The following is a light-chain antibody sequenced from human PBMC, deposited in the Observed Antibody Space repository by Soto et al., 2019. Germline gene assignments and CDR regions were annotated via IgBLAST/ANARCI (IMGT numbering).Light chain of an antibody. V-gene: IGLV2-8*01. CDR2: DVY. CDR3: SSYAVNNKVV. J-gene: IGLJ2*01. Sequence: QSALTQPPSASGSLGQSVTISCTGTRSDIGGYNYVSWYLQYPGKAPKLMIYDVYKRPSGVPDRFSGSKSGNTASLTVSGLRAEDEADYYCSSYAVNNKVVFGGGTQLTVL. CDR1: RSDIGGYNY.